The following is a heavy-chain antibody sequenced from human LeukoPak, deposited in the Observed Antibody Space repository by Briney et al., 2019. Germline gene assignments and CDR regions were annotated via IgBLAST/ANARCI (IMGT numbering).Heavy chain of an antibody. CDR2: IYYSGST. Sequence: SETLSLTCTVSGGSISSGGYYWSWIRQPPGKGLEWIGYIYYSGSTYYNPSLKSRVTISVDTSKNQFSLKLSSVTAADTAVYYCARDGRRWGDAFDIWGQGTMVTVSS. J-gene: IGHJ3*02. D-gene: IGHD3-16*01. V-gene: IGHV4-30-4*08. CDR3: ARDGRRWGDAFDI. CDR1: GGSISSGGYY.